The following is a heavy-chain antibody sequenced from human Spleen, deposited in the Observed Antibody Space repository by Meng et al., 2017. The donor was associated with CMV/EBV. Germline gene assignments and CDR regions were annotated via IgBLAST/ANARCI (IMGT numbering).Heavy chain of an antibody. Sequence: LSLTCAASGFTFSSYAMHWVRQAPGKGLEWVAVISYDGSNKYYADSVKGRFTISRDNSKNTLYLQMNSLRAEDTAVYYCARVGITMSTGYYYGMDVWGQGTTVTVSS. CDR3: ARVGITMSTGYYYGMDV. V-gene: IGHV3-30-3*01. CDR2: ISYDGSNK. D-gene: IGHD3-10*02. J-gene: IGHJ6*02. CDR1: GFTFSSYA.